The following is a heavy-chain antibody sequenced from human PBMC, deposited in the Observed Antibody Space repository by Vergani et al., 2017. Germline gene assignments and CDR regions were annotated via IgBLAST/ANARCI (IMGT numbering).Heavy chain of an antibody. CDR2: IHNRGKT. Sequence: QVRLEESGPGLVKPSETLSLTCSVSGYSIGSGFYWAWIRQSPGEGLQWLTSIHNRGKTYHNPSLKSRVSVSLDTSKNRFSLNLTAVTAAGTAVYYCATIGYRRWGYYFDYWGQGILVTVSS. CDR3: ATIGYRRWGYYFDY. V-gene: IGHV4-38-2*01. CDR1: GYSIGSGFY. J-gene: IGHJ4*02. D-gene: IGHD2-2*02.